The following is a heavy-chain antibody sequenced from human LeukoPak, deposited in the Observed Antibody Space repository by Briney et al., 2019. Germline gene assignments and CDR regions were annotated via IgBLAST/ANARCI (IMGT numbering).Heavy chain of an antibody. CDR1: GYTFTGYH. D-gene: IGHD2-2*01. CDR2: IIPMLGTP. Sequence: GASVKVSCKASGYTFTGYHMHWVRQAPGQGLEWMGGIIPMLGTPNYAQKFQGRVTITADKSTSTAYMDLSSLRSEDTAVYYCAGGTTDIVVVPATLRNYYFDYWGQGTLVTASS. CDR3: AGGTTDIVVVPATLRNYYFDY. J-gene: IGHJ4*02. V-gene: IGHV1-69*06.